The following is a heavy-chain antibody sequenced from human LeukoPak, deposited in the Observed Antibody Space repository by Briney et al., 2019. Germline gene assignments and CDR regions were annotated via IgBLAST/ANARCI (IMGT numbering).Heavy chain of an antibody. CDR3: ARGPPNWGYDY. D-gene: IGHD7-27*01. Sequence: ASVKVSCKASGYTFTSYAMHWVRQAPGQRLEWMGWINAGNGNTKYSQKFQGRVTITRDTSASTAYMELSSLRSDDTVVYYCARGPPNWGYDYWGPGTLVTVSS. V-gene: IGHV1-3*01. J-gene: IGHJ4*02. CDR1: GYTFTSYA. CDR2: INAGNGNT.